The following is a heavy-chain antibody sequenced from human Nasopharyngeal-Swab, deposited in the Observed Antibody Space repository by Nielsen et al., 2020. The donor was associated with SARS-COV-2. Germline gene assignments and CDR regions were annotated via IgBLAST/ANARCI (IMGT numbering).Heavy chain of an antibody. V-gene: IGHV3-7*01. J-gene: IGHJ6*02. Sequence: GESLKISCAASGFTFSSYWMSWVRQAPGKGLEWVANIKQDGSEKYYVDSVKGRFTISRDNAKNSLYLQMNSLRAEDTAVYSCARDSAAAGTTNYYYYYGMDVWGQGTTVTVSS. CDR1: GFTFSSYW. CDR2: IKQDGSEK. CDR3: ARDSAAAGTTNYYYYYGMDV. D-gene: IGHD6-13*01.